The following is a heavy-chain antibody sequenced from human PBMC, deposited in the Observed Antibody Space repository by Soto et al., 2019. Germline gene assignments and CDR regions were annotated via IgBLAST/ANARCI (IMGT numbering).Heavy chain of an antibody. CDR2: IYYSGST. Sequence: KTSETLSFTGTVSGGSISSSSYSWGWISQPPGKGLEWIGSIYYSGSTYYNPSLKSRVTISVDTSKNQFSLKLSSVTAADTAVYYCARLQGTAMVTGYYGMDVSGQGTTDTVSS. D-gene: IGHD5-18*01. CDR3: ARLQGTAMVTGYYGMDV. V-gene: IGHV4-39*01. CDR1: GGSISSSSYS. J-gene: IGHJ6*02.